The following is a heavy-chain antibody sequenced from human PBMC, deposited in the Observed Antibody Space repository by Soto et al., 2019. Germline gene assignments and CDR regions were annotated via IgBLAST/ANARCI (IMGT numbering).Heavy chain of an antibody. CDR2: IFFSGNT. CDR3: ARDNYGGMLDY. V-gene: IGHV4-31*03. CDR1: GGSILNGGHY. D-gene: IGHD4-17*01. J-gene: IGHJ4*02. Sequence: SETLSLTSTASGGSILNGGHYWTWICQPPGKGLEWIGKIFFSGNTHYNTALKSRLSFSVYRANNQFSLNLTSVTAAVTAIYYCARDNYGGMLDYWLPGTLVAVSS.